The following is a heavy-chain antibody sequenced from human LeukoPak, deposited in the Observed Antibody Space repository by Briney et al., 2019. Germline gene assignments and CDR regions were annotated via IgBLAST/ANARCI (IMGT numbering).Heavy chain of an antibody. D-gene: IGHD5-24*01. CDR3: ARVRDGYNPRLRILEYYFDY. CDR2: INTNTGNP. J-gene: IGHJ4*02. CDR1: GYTFTSYA. Sequence: ASVKVSCKASGYTFTSYARNWVRQAPGQGLEWVGWINTNTGNPTYAQGFTGRFVFSLDTSVSTAYLQITSLKAEDPAVYYCARVRDGYNPRLRILEYYFDYWGQGTLVTVSS. V-gene: IGHV7-4-1*02.